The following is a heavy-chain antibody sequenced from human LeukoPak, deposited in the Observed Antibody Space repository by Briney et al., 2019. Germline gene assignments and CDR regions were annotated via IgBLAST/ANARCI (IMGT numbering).Heavy chain of an antibody. D-gene: IGHD3-10*01. CDR3: ARTRYYYNSRSYGAPYYFDY. CDR1: GFTFSDYY. CDR2: ISSSGSTK. Sequence: GGSLRLSCAASGFTFSDYYMFWIRQAPGKGLEWVSYISSSGSTKYYADSVKGRFTISRDNAKNSLYLQMNSLRAEDTAVYYCARTRYYYNSRSYGAPYYFDYWGQGTLVTVSS. V-gene: IGHV3-11*04. J-gene: IGHJ4*02.